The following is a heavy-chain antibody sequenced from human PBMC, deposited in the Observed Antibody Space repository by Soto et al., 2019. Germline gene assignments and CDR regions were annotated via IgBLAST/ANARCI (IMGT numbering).Heavy chain of an antibody. Sequence: QVQLVESGGGVVQPGRSLRLSCAASGFTFSSYAMHWVRQAPGKGLEWVAVISYDGSNKYYADSVKGRFTISRDNSNNTLYKQMNSLRAEDTAVYYCARDAAAPHLWGQGTLVTVSS. V-gene: IGHV3-30-3*01. CDR1: GFTFSSYA. D-gene: IGHD6-13*01. CDR2: ISYDGSNK. J-gene: IGHJ4*02. CDR3: ARDAAAPHL.